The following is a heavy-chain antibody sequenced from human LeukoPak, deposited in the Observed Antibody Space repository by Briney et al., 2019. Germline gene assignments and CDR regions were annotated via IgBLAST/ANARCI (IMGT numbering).Heavy chain of an antibody. CDR2: ISAYNGNT. V-gene: IGHV1-18*04. Sequence: ASVKVSCKASGYTFTSYGISWVRQAPGQGLEWMGWISAYNGNTNYAQKLQGRVTMTTGTSTSTAYMELRSLRSDDTAVYYCARDGWYKSYYYYGMDVWGKGTTVTVSS. D-gene: IGHD6-19*01. CDR1: GYTFTSYG. CDR3: ARDGWYKSYYYYGMDV. J-gene: IGHJ6*04.